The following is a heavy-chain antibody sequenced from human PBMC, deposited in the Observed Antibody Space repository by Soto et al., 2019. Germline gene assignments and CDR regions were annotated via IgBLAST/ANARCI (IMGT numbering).Heavy chain of an antibody. CDR2: FDPEDGET. Sequence: ASVKVSCKVSGYTLTELSMHWVRQAPGKGLEWMGGFDPEDGETIYAQKFQGRVTMTEDTSTDTAYMELSSLRSEDTAVYYCATISIFGVVIPYFDYWGQGTLVTVSS. D-gene: IGHD3-3*02. J-gene: IGHJ4*02. CDR1: GYTLTELS. CDR3: ATISIFGVVIPYFDY. V-gene: IGHV1-24*01.